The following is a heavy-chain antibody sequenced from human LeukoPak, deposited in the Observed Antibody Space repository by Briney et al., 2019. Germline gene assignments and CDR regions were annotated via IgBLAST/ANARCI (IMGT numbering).Heavy chain of an antibody. CDR3: ARSTYYYDSSGYNY. D-gene: IGHD3-22*01. CDR1: GFTFSSYA. V-gene: IGHV3-30-3*01. J-gene: IGHJ4*02. CDR2: ISYDGSNK. Sequence: RSGGSLRLSCAASGFTFSSYAMHWVRQAPGKGLEWVAVISYDGSNKYYADSVKGRFTISRDNSKNTLYLQMNSLRAEDTAVYYCARSTYYYDSSGYNYWGQRTLVTVSS.